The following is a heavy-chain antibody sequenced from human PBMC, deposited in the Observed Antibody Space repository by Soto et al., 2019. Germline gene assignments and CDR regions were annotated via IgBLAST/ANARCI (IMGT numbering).Heavy chain of an antibody. CDR1: GFTFSSFA. Sequence: EVQLLESGGGLVQPGGSLRISCAASGFTFSSFALSWVRQAPGRGLEWVSAIGGSDDGTDYADSVKGRFTISRDNSKNTLYLQMNSLIADDTAVYYCAGPGYSSQDYWGQGTLVTVSS. D-gene: IGHD5-18*01. CDR3: AGPGYSSQDY. V-gene: IGHV3-23*01. J-gene: IGHJ4*02. CDR2: IGGSDDGT.